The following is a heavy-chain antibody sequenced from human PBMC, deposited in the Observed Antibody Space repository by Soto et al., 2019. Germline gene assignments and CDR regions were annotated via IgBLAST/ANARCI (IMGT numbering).Heavy chain of an antibody. V-gene: IGHV4-59*01. CDR2: IYYSGTT. D-gene: IGHD4-17*01. CDR1: GGSFSPNY. CDR3: ARDSRYGGIADAFDI. Sequence: PSETLSLTCTVSGGSFSPNYWSWIRQPPGKGLEWVGYIYYSGTTSYNPSLKSRVTISVDTSKNQFSLKLSSVTAADTAVYYCARDSRYGGIADAFDISGQATMVTVSS. J-gene: IGHJ3*02.